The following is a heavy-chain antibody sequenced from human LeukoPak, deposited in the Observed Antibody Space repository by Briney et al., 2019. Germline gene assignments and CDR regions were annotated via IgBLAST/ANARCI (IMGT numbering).Heavy chain of an antibody. Sequence: GGSLRLSCAASGFTFSGSAMHWVRQASGKGLKWVGRIRSKANSYATAYAASVKGRFTISRDDSKNTAYLQMNSLKTEDTAVYYCTRHGIAAAGSNWFDPWGQGTLVTVSS. CDR2: IRSKANSYAT. CDR1: GFTFSGSA. D-gene: IGHD6-13*01. J-gene: IGHJ5*02. CDR3: TRHGIAAAGSNWFDP. V-gene: IGHV3-73*01.